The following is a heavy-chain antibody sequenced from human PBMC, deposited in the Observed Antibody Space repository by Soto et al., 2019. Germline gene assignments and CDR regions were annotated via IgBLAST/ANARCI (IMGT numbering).Heavy chain of an antibody. CDR2: IRQDGSEK. J-gene: IGHJ4*02. V-gene: IGHV3-7*03. CDR1: GFSFSSYW. D-gene: IGHD5-12*01. CDR3: MTSTRDRHVAY. Sequence: EVQLVESGGDLVQPGGSLRLSCEASGFSFSSYWMTWVRQAPGKRLEYVAIIRQDGSEKKYVDSVMGRFTISRDNAKTSSVLQMDSLRDEDTAVYYCMTSTRDRHVAYWGQGTLVTVSS.